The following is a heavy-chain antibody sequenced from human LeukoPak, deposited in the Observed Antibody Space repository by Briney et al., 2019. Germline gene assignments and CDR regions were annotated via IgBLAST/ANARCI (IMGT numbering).Heavy chain of an antibody. V-gene: IGHV1-24*01. D-gene: IGHD2-2*01. Sequence: ASVKLSCKVSGYTLTELSMHWVRQAPGKGLQWMGGFHLEDGDKIYAQKFQGRVTMTGDTSTDTAYMEMSSLRSEDTAVYYCARAVGGRYQLNFDYWGQGTLVTVSS. CDR2: FHLEDGDK. J-gene: IGHJ4*02. CDR1: GYTLTELS. CDR3: ARAVGGRYQLNFDY.